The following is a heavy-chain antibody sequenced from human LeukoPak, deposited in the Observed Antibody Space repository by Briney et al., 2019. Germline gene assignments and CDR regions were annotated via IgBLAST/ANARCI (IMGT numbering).Heavy chain of an antibody. J-gene: IGHJ4*02. V-gene: IGHV4-59*08. CDR2: IYYCVST. Sequence: SETVSLACTVSGGSISSYYWSWIRQPPGKGLEWIGYIYYCVSTNYNPSLKSRVTISVDTSKKQFSLKLSSVTAADTAVYYCARRRQLWSGIDYWGQGTLVTVSP. CDR1: GGSISSYY. CDR3: ARRRQLWSGIDY. D-gene: IGHD5-18*01.